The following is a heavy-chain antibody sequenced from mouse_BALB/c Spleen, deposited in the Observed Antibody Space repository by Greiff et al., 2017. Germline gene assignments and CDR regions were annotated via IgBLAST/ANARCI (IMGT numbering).Heavy chain of an antibody. D-gene: IGHD2-3*01. CDR1: GYSITSDYA. CDR3: ARREGYDGYYFYAMDY. V-gene: IGHV3-2*02. CDR2: ISYSGST. J-gene: IGHJ4*01. Sequence: VQLKESGPGLVKPSQSLSLTCTVTGYSITSDYAWNWIRQFPGNKLEWMGYISYSGSTSYNPSLKSRISITRDTSKNQFFLQLNSVTTEDTATYYCARREGYDGYYFYAMDYWGQGTSVTVSS.